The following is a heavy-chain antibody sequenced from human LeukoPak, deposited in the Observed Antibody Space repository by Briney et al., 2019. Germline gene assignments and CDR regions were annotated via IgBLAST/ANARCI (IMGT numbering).Heavy chain of an antibody. J-gene: IGHJ4*01. Sequence: GSLRLSCAASGFTFTNNFMSWVRQVPGKGLEWVANIKQDGSETTYADSVRGRFTIFRDNAKDSVYLQMNSLRAEDSATYYCVREGFYFFDFWGQGTLVTVSS. CDR1: GFTFTNNF. V-gene: IGHV3-7*01. CDR2: IKQDGSET. CDR3: VREGFYFFDF.